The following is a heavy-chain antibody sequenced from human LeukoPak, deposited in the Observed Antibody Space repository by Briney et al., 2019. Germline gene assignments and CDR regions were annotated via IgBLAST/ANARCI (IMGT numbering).Heavy chain of an antibody. D-gene: IGHD2-8*02. V-gene: IGHV1-2*02. J-gene: IGHJ4*02. CDR2: IDTNTGAT. Sequence: ASVKISCKASGYTFTAYYIHWVRQAPGQGLEWMGWIDTNTGATKYAQKFQGRVTITRDTSTGTAYMELSSLISGDTALYYCASEAFCAGGSCNVQRVASWGPGTLVTVSS. CDR3: ASEAFCAGGSCNVQRVAS. CDR1: GYTFTAYY.